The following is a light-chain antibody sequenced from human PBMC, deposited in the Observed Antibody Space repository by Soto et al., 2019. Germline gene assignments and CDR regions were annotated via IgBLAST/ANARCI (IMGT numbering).Light chain of an antibody. Sequence: PGERATLSCRASQSVSSTYLAWYQQQPGQAPRLLMSGTSNRATGTPDRFSGSGSGTDFTLTISRLEPEDFAVYYCQHRMNWPLTFGQGTRLEIK. CDR3: QHRMNWPLT. V-gene: IGKV3D-20*02. J-gene: IGKJ5*01. CDR2: GTS. CDR1: QSVSSTY.